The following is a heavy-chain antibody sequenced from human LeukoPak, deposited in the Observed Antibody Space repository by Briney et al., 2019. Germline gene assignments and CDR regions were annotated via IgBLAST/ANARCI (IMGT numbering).Heavy chain of an antibody. Sequence: GGSLRLSCAASGFTFSSYAMHWVRQAPVKGLEWVAVISYDGSNKYYADSVKGRFTISRDNSKNTLYLQMNSLRAEDTAVYYCARDTPYSSGWYWYDYWGQGTLVIVSS. CDR1: GFTFSSYA. D-gene: IGHD6-19*01. CDR2: ISYDGSNK. CDR3: ARDTPYSSGWYWYDY. J-gene: IGHJ4*02. V-gene: IGHV3-30*04.